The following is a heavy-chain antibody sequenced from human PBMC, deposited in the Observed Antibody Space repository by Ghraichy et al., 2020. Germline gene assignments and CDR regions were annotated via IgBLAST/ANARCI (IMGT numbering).Heavy chain of an antibody. J-gene: IGHJ6*02. V-gene: IGHV3-48*02. CDR1: GFSFSGYS. D-gene: IGHD4-23*01. Sequence: GGSLRLSCVGSGFSFSGYSMNWVRQFPGKGLEWVSYITSSSRTISYADSVKGRFTISRDNAQNSLFLQMNSLRDDDTAVYYCARGSTVVRFFYYDGMDVWRQGTTVTVSS. CDR2: ITSSSRTI. CDR3: ARGSTVVRFFYYDGMDV.